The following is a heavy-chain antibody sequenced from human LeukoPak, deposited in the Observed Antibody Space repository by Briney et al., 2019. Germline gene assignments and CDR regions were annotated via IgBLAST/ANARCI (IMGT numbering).Heavy chain of an antibody. D-gene: IGHD6-19*01. V-gene: IGHV3-33*06. CDR3: AKGLGVAVAGTHYFDY. CDR1: GFTFSSYG. Sequence: PGRSLRLSCAASGFTFSSYGMHWVRQAPGKGLEWVAVIWYDGSNKYYADSVKRRFTISRDNSKNTLYLQMNSLRAEDTAVYYCAKGLGVAVAGTHYFDYWGQGTLVTVSS. J-gene: IGHJ4*02. CDR2: IWYDGSNK.